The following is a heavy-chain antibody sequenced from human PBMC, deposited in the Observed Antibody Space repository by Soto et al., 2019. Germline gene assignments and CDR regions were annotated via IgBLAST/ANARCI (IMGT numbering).Heavy chain of an antibody. J-gene: IGHJ4*02. CDR3: ARAVSYRDFDY. Sequence: QVPLQESGPGLVKPSETLSLTCSVSGGSVSSGGYYWSWIRPPPGKGLEWIGCIYYSGSTDYNPSLKSRVTMSLDKSKNQFSLKLNSVTAADTAVYVCARAVSYRDFDYWGQGTLVTVSS. CDR1: GGSVSSGGYY. D-gene: IGHD3-10*01. V-gene: IGHV4-61*08. CDR2: IYYSGST.